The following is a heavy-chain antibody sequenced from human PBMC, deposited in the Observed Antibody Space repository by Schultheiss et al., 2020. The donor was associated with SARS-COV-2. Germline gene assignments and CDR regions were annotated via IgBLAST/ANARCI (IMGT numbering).Heavy chain of an antibody. CDR3: ARTLVRGYCSSTSCYKRGWFDP. D-gene: IGHD2-2*02. J-gene: IGHJ5*02. CDR2: ISAYNGNT. V-gene: IGHV1-18*01. CDR1: GYTFTSYG. Sequence: ASVKVSCKASGYTFTSYGISWVRQAPGQGLEWMGWISAYNGNTNYAQKLQGRVTITRDTSISTAYMELSRLRSDDTAVYYCARTLVRGYCSSTSCYKRGWFDPWGQGTLVTVSS.